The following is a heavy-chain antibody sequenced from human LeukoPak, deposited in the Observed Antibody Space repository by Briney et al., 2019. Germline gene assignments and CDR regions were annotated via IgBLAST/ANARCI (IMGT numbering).Heavy chain of an antibody. D-gene: IGHD5/OR15-5a*01. CDR2: ISGSGGST. CDR1: GFTFSSYA. CDR3: ARRRYSVYDFDY. J-gene: IGHJ4*02. V-gene: IGHV3-23*01. Sequence: GGSLRLSCAASGFTFSSYAMSWVRQAPGKGLEWVSGISGSGGSTYYADSVKGRFTISRDNSKNTLYLQMNSLRAEDTAVYYCARRRYSVYDFDYWGQGTLVTVSS.